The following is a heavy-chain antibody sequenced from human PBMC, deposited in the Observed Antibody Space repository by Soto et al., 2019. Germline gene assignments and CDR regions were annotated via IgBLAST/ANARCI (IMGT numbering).Heavy chain of an antibody. Sequence: PSETLSLTCTVSGGSSSGYYWSWIRQPPGKGLEWIGYIYYSGSTNYNPSLKSRVTISVDTSKNQFSLKLSSVTAADTAVYYCARGGSGWPLYYYYGMDVWGQGTTVTVSS. V-gene: IGHV4-59*01. CDR1: GGSSSGYY. J-gene: IGHJ6*02. CDR3: ARGGSGWPLYYYYGMDV. D-gene: IGHD6-19*01. CDR2: IYYSGST.